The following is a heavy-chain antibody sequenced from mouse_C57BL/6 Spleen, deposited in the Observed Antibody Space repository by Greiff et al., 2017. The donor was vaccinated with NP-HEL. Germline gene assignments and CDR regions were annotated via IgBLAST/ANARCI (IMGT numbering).Heavy chain of an antibody. J-gene: IGHJ2*01. Sequence: VQLQQPGAELVRPGSSVKLSCKASGYTFTSYWMHWVKQRPIQGLEWIGNIDPSDSATHYNQKFKDKATLTVDKSSSTAYMQLSSLTSEDSAVYYCARSYYGSSYGGDYWGQGTTLTVSS. V-gene: IGHV1-52*01. CDR3: ARSYYGSSYGGDY. D-gene: IGHD1-1*01. CDR2: IDPSDSAT. CDR1: GYTFTSYW.